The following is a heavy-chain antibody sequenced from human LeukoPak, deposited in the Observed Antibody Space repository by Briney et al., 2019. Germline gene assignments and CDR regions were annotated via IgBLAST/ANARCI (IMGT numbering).Heavy chain of an antibody. CDR1: GFTFSSYA. CDR3: AKTYSAYERGLFDS. D-gene: IGHD5-12*01. CDR2: ISSNGGST. V-gene: IGHV3-64*01. J-gene: IGHJ4*02. Sequence: GGSLRLSCAASGFTFSSYAMHWVRQAPGKGLEYVSAISSNGGSTYYANPVKGRFTVSRDNSKNTLYLQLSSLRAEDTAVYYCAKTYSAYERGLFDSWGQGTLVTVSS.